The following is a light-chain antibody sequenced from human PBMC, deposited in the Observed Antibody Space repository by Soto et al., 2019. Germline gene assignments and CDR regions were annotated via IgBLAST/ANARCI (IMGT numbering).Light chain of an antibody. CDR2: GVG. CDR1: HSDIGNYNY. Sequence: QSVLTQPASASGSPGQSITISCTGTHSDIGNYNYVSWYQHLPGKAPKLMIYGVGSRPSGVSSRFSGSKSGNTASLAISGLQAEDEADYYCNSYREDHPRFYVFGTGTKVTVL. CDR3: NSYREDHPRFYV. V-gene: IGLV2-14*03. J-gene: IGLJ1*01.